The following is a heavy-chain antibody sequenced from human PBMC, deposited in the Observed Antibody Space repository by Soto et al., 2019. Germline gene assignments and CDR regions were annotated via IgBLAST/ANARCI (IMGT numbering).Heavy chain of an antibody. CDR1: GGSISGYY. D-gene: IGHD3-16*01. J-gene: IGHJ4*02. V-gene: IGHV4-59*01. CDR2: IYYSGST. CDR3: ADFNYDYIQ. Sequence: SETLSLTCTVSGGSISGYYWSWIRQPPGKGLEWIGYIYYSGSTNYNPSLKSRVTISVDTSKNQFSLKLSSVTAADTAVYYCADFNYDYIQWGQGTLVTVSS.